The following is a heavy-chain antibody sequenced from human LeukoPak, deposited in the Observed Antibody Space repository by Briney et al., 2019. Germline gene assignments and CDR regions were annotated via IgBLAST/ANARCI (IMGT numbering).Heavy chain of an antibody. V-gene: IGHV4-59*08. CDR2: IYYSGST. CDR3: ARLGMATIDY. Sequence: KTSGTLSLTCTVSGGSISSYYWSWIRQPPGKGLEWIGYIYYSGSTNYNPSLKSRVTISVDTSKNQFSLKLSSVTAADTAVYYCARLGMATIDYWGQGTLVTVSS. CDR1: GGSISSYY. J-gene: IGHJ4*02. D-gene: IGHD5-24*01.